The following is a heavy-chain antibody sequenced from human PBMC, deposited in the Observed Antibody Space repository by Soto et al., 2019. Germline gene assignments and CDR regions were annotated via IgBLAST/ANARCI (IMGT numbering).Heavy chain of an antibody. D-gene: IGHD6-25*01. Sequence: QVELQESGPRLVKSSGTLSLTCEVSSGSISTGNWWSWVRQPPVKGLEWICEIYYTGVTNYNPSLNSRVTMTIDKSKDQFSLILTSATAADTAVYYCARVFSSGSGWMYYFDFWGQGILVSVSS. CDR1: SGSISTGNW. V-gene: IGHV4-4*02. J-gene: IGHJ4*02. CDR3: ARVFSSGSGWMYYFDF. CDR2: IYYTGVT.